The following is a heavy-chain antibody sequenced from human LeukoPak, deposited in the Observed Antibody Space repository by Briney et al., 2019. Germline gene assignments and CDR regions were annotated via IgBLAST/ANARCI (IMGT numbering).Heavy chain of an antibody. CDR1: GFTFSSCG. D-gene: IGHD5-24*01. CDR3: ARGRDGYNWIDY. Sequence: GGSLRLSCAASGFTFSSCGMHWVRQAPGKGLEWVAVIWYDGTNKYYADSVKGRFTISRDNSKNTLYLQMNSLRAEDTAVYYCARGRDGYNWIDYWGQGTLVPVSS. CDR2: IWYDGTNK. J-gene: IGHJ4*02. V-gene: IGHV3-33*01.